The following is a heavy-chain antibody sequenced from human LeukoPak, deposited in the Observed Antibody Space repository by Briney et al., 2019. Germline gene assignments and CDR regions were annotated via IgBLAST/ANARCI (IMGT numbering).Heavy chain of an antibody. J-gene: IGHJ4*02. V-gene: IGHV3-48*01. D-gene: IGHD6-19*01. Sequence: QSGGSLRLSCAASGFTFNRNNMNWVRQAPGKGLEWVSYISSTSITMYYADSAKGRFTISRDNAKNSLYLQMNSLRADDTAVYYCARETILAVAGDFWGQGTLVTVSS. CDR1: GFTFNRNN. CDR2: ISSTSITM. CDR3: ARETILAVAGDF.